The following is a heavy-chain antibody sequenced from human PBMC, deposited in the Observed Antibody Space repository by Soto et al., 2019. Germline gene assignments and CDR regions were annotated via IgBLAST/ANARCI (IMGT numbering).Heavy chain of an antibody. V-gene: IGHV1-58*01. CDR3: ARGIDYDILTGYYGAAFDI. D-gene: IGHD3-9*01. CDR1: GFTFTSSA. J-gene: IGHJ3*02. Sequence: SVKVSCKASGFTFTSSAVQWVRQARGQRLEWIGWIVVGSGNTNYAQKFQERVTITRDMSTSTAYMELSSLRSEDTAVYYCARGIDYDILTGYYGAAFDIWGQGTMVTVSS. CDR2: IVVGSGNT.